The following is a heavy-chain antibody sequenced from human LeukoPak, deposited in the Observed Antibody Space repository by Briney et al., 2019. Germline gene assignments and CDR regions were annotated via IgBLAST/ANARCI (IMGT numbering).Heavy chain of an antibody. CDR3: ANDFWSGYPVD. J-gene: IGHJ4*02. D-gene: IGHD3-3*01. CDR1: GFTFSSYS. V-gene: IGHV3-21*01. Sequence: GGSLRLSCAASGFTFSSYSMNWVRQAPGKGLEWVSSISSSSSYIYYADSVKGRFTISRDNAKNSLYLQMNSLRAEDTAVYYCANDFWSGYPVDWGQGTLVTVSS. CDR2: ISSSSSYI.